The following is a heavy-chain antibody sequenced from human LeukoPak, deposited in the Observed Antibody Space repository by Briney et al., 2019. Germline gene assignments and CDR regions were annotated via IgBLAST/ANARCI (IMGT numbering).Heavy chain of an antibody. Sequence: ASVKVSCKASGYTFTGYYMHWVRQAPRRGLEWMGWINPNSGGTKYAQKFQGRVTMTRDTSISTAYMELSRLRSDDTAVYYCARDIGSTLLFAYWGQGTLVTVSS. V-gene: IGHV1-2*02. J-gene: IGHJ4*02. D-gene: IGHD1-26*01. CDR2: INPNSGGT. CDR1: GYTFTGYY. CDR3: ARDIGSTLLFAY.